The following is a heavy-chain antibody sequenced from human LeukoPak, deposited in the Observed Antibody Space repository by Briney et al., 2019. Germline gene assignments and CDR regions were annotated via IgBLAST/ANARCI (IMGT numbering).Heavy chain of an antibody. CDR3: ARDQSVRLLQTSSTYFKHVFAI. J-gene: IGHJ3*02. CDR1: GYTLTELS. D-gene: IGHD6-13*01. Sequence: ASVKVSCKVSGYTLTELSMHWVRQAPGKGLEWMGGFDPEDGETIYAQKFQGRVTMTTDTSTSTAYMELRSLRFDDTAVYYCARDQSVRLLQTSSTYFKHVFAIWGQGSMVTVSS. V-gene: IGHV1-24*01. CDR2: FDPEDGET.